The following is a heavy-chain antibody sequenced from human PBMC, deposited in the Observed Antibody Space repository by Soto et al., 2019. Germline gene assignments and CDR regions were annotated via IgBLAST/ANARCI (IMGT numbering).Heavy chain of an antibody. J-gene: IGHJ4*02. Sequence: QVQLQQWGAGLLKPSETLSLTCAVYGGSFSGYYWSWIRQPPGKGLEWIGEINHSGSINYNPSLKSRVTISVDTSKNQFSLKLSSVTAADTAVYYCARAGYSYGWSTIDYWGQGTLVTVSS. CDR2: INHSGSI. V-gene: IGHV4-34*01. D-gene: IGHD5-18*01. CDR3: ARAGYSYGWSTIDY. CDR1: GGSFSGYY.